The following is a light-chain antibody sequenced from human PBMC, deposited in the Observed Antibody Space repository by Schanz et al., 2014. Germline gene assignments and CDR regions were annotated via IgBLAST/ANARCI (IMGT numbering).Light chain of an antibody. CDR2: DVS. Sequence: QSALTQPASVSGSPGQSITISCTGTSSDVGGYNYVSWYQQYPGKAPKLMIYDVSNRPSGVSNRFSGSKSGNTASLAISGLQSEDEAHYYCAAWDDSLNGHVVFGGGTKLTVL. CDR1: SSDVGGYNY. CDR3: AAWDDSLNGHVV. J-gene: IGLJ2*01. V-gene: IGLV2-14*03.